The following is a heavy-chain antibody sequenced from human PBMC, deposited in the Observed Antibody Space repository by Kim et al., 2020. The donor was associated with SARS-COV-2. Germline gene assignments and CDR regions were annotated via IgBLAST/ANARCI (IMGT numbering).Heavy chain of an antibody. D-gene: IGHD1-1*01. CDR2: ISAAKGNT. J-gene: IGHJ5*02. CDR1: GYTFTTYT. CDR3: ARGTTAGWFDL. Sequence: ASVKVSCKASGYTFTTYTIHWLRQAPGQRLEWMGWISAAKGNTKYSQKFQGRVTLTRDTSANTSYMELSSLRSEDTAVFYCARGTTAGWFDLWGQGTLVTVSS. V-gene: IGHV1-3*01.